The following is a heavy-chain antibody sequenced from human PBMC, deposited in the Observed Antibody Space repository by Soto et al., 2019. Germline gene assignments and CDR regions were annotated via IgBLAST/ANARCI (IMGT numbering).Heavy chain of an antibody. D-gene: IGHD4-4*01. J-gene: IGHJ6*02. CDR3: ARAARLQAHYYYGMDV. Sequence: SVKVSCKASGGTFSSYSISWVRQAPGQGLEWMGGIIPIFGTANYAQKFQGRVTITADESTSTAYMELSSLRSEDTAVYYCARAARLQAHYYYGMDVWGQGTTVTVSS. CDR2: IIPIFGTA. V-gene: IGHV1-69*13. CDR1: GGTFSSYS.